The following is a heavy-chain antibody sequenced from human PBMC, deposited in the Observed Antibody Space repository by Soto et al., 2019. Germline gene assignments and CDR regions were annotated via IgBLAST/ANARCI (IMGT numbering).Heavy chain of an antibody. V-gene: IGHV4-61*01. CDR3: ARTRDFWSGNDAFDI. D-gene: IGHD3-3*01. CDR2: MYYSGST. CDR1: GGSVSSGSYY. Sequence: QVQLQESGPGLVKPSETLSLTCTVSGGSVSSGSYYWSWIRQPPGKGLEWIGYMYYSGSTNYNPSLKSRVSITLDTSKNQFSLKLSSVTAADTAVYFCARTRDFWSGNDAFDIGGQGTMVTVSS. J-gene: IGHJ3*02.